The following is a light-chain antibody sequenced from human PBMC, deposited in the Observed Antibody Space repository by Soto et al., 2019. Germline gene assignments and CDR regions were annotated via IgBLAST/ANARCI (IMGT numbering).Light chain of an antibody. CDR1: QSVSSY. Sequence: EIMLTQSPATLSLSPGERATLSCRASQSVSSYLAWYQQKPGQAPRLLIYDASHRATGIPARFSGSGSGTDFNLTISSLEPEDFAVYYCQQRSNWPPWTFGQGTKVEIK. CDR3: QQRSNWPPWT. CDR2: DAS. V-gene: IGKV3-11*01. J-gene: IGKJ1*01.